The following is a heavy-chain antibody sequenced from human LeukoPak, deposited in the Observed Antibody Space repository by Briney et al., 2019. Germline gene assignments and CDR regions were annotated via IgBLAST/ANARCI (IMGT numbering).Heavy chain of an antibody. J-gene: IGHJ4*02. Sequence: GSLRLSCAASGFTFTSHWMHWVRQAPGRGLEWVSRITSDGKSTIDADSVKGRFTVSRDNAKNTVYLQMNSLRAEDTAVYYCVREGYGPGNYPFDHWGQGALVAVSS. D-gene: IGHD3-10*01. CDR3: VREGYGPGNYPFDH. V-gene: IGHV3-74*01. CDR1: GFTFTSHW. CDR2: ITSDGKST.